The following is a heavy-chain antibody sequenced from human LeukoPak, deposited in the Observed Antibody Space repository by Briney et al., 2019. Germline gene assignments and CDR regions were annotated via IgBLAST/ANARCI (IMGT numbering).Heavy chain of an antibody. CDR1: GYTFTSYG. CDR3: ARAAVRGVIRKYNWFDP. D-gene: IGHD3-10*01. Sequence: ASVKVSCKASGYTFTSYGISWVRQAPGQGLEWMGWISAYNGNTNYAQKLQGRVTMTTDTSTSTAYMELRSLRSDDTAVYYRARAAVRGVIRKYNWFDPWGQGTLVTVPS. CDR2: ISAYNGNT. J-gene: IGHJ5*02. V-gene: IGHV1-18*04.